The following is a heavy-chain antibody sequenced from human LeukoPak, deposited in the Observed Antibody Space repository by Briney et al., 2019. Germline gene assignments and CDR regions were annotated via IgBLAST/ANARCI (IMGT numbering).Heavy chain of an antibody. CDR2: IYYSGGT. CDR1: GGSISSYY. CDR3: ARASVVYYYMDV. J-gene: IGHJ6*03. Sequence: PSDTLSLTCTVSGGSISSYYWSWIRQPPGKGLQCIGYIYYSGGTNYNPSLKSRVTISVDTSNNQFSLKLSSVTAADTAVYYCARASVVYYYMDVWGKGTTVTVSS. V-gene: IGHV4-59*07. D-gene: IGHD4-23*01.